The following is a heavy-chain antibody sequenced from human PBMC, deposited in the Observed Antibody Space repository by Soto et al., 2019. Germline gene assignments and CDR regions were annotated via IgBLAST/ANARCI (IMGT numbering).Heavy chain of an antibody. CDR1: GGTFSSYA. V-gene: IGHV1-69*13. CDR3: ARGLNYDILTGLDSYHYYYGMDV. CDR2: IIPIFGTA. Sequence: SVKVSCKASGGTFSSYAISWVRQAPGQGLEWMGGIIPIFGTANYAQKFQGRVTITADESTSTAYMELSSLRSEDTAVYYCARGLNYDILTGLDSYHYYYGMDVWGQGTTVTVSS. J-gene: IGHJ6*02. D-gene: IGHD3-9*01.